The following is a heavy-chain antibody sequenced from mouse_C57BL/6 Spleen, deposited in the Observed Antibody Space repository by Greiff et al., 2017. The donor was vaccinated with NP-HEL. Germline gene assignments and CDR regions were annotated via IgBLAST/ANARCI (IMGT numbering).Heavy chain of an antibody. Sequence: EVKLMESGEGLVKPGGSLKLSCAASGFTFSSYAMSWVRQTPEKRLEWVAYISSGGDYIYYADTVKGRFTISRDYDRNTLYQQKSSLRSENAAMYCCTQMGGGAMDYWGQGTSVTVSS. V-gene: IGHV5-9-1*02. D-gene: IGHD2-3*01. CDR1: GFTFSSYA. CDR2: ISSGGDYI. CDR3: TQMGGGAMDY. J-gene: IGHJ4*01.